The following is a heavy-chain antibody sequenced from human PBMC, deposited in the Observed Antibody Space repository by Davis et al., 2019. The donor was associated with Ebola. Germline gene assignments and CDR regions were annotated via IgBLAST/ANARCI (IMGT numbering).Heavy chain of an antibody. J-gene: IGHJ4*02. CDR3: ARRRGFSSGWYVDY. Sequence: GESLKISCKGSGFTFTNYWIGWVRQMPGKGLEWMGIIYVGDSDTRYSPSFEGQVTISVDKSISTAYLQWNSLKASGTAMYYCARRRGFSSGWYVDYWGQGTLVTVSS. CDR2: IYVGDSDT. D-gene: IGHD6-19*01. V-gene: IGHV5-51*01. CDR1: GFTFTNYW.